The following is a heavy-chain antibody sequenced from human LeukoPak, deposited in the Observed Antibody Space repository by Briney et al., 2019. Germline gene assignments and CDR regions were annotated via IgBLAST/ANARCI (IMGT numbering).Heavy chain of an antibody. CDR2: IDHRGDT. V-gene: IGHV4-34*01. J-gene: IGHJ4*03. D-gene: IGHD5-24*01. Sequence: PSETLSLTCAVYGGSFSPYYWRWIRQSPRKGLEWIAEIDHRGDTNYNPSVKSRVTISIDTSKNQFSLKVRSLSAADTAVYYCARGATISETGYFDFWGQGTLVTVSS. CDR1: GGSFSPYY. CDR3: ARGATISETGYFDF.